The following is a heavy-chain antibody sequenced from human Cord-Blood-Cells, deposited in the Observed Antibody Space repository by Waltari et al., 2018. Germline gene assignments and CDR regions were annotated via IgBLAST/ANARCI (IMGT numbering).Heavy chain of an antibody. J-gene: IGHJ3*02. V-gene: IGHV1-69*11. CDR2: IIHILGRA. CDR1: GGTFSSYA. CDR3: ARGSGILTGSAFDI. Sequence: QVQLVQSGAEVKKPGSSVKVSCKASGGTFSSYAISWVRQAPGQGLEWMGGIIHILGRANYAQKFQGRVTITADESTSTAYMELSSLRSEDTAVYYCARGSGILTGSAFDIWGQGTMVTVSS. D-gene: IGHD3-9*01.